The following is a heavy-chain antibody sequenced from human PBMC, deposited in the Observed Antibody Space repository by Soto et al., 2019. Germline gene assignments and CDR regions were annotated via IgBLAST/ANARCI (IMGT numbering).Heavy chain of an antibody. CDR2: ISPHSGRP. CDR1: GYTFTKYD. CDR3: VRQYYDFWTDYPDFDY. V-gene: IGHV1-18*04. D-gene: IGHD3-3*01. Sequence: GASVKVSCKTSGYTFTKYDISWVRQPPGQGLEWLGLISPHSGRPSYAQKFEGRVTMTTDTSTTTAYLELRSLRSDDTAVYYCVRQYYDFWTDYPDFDYWGQGTLVTVSS. J-gene: IGHJ4*02.